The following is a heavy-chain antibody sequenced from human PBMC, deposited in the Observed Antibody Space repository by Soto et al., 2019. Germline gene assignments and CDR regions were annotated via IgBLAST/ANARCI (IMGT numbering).Heavy chain of an antibody. CDR3: AKVHDYGESWSYYFDY. V-gene: IGHV3-30*18. CDR1: GFTFSTY. CDR2: ISNDGNNK. D-gene: IGHD4-17*01. Sequence: QVQLVESGGGVVQPGGSLRLSCAASGFTFSTYVSTYGIHWVRQAPGKGLEWVAGISNDGNNKYYADSVKGRFTISRDNSKNTLYVQMNSLRTEDTAVYYCAKVHDYGESWSYYFDYWGQGTLVTVSS. J-gene: IGHJ4*02.